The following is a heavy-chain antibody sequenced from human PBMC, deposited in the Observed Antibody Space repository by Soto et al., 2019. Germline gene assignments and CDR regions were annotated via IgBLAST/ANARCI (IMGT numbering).Heavy chain of an antibody. V-gene: IGHV5-51*01. CDR2: IYPGDSDT. CDR1: GYSFTNYW. Sequence: EVQLLESGAEVKKPGESLKISCKGSGYSFTNYWIGWVRQMPGKGLEWMGLIYPGDSDTRYSPSFQGQVTVSADKSITTAYLQWSSLKASDTAMYYCARRSGYSNFDYWGQGTLVTVSS. CDR3: ARRSGYSNFDY. J-gene: IGHJ4*02. D-gene: IGHD5-12*01.